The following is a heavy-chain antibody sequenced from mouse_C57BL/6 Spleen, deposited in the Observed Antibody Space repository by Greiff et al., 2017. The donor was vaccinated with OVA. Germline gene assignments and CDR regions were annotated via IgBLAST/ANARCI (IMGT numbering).Heavy chain of an antibody. D-gene: IGHD4-1*01. Sequence: EVNVVESGGGLVKPGGSLKLSCAASGFTFSDYGMHWVRQAPEQGLEWVAYISSGSSTIYYADTVKGRVTISRDNASNTPFVQMTSLRSEDTAMDYCARKETGTLGYFDDWGKGTTVTVSS. CDR1: GFTFSDYG. J-gene: IGHJ1*03. CDR2: ISSGSSTI. CDR3: ARKETGTLGYFDD. V-gene: IGHV5-17*01.